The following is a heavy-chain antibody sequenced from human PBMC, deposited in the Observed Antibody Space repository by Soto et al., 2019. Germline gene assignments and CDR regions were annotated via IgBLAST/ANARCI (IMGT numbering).Heavy chain of an antibody. D-gene: IGHD2-15*01. J-gene: IGHJ6*02. CDR3: ARAGCDGGSCYTLVGLRYGMDV. CDR1: GFTFSSYV. Sequence: QVQLVESGGGVVQPGRSLRLSCAASGFTFSSYVMYWVRQAPGKGLEWVAVISYDGNNKYYADSVKGRFTISRDNSKNTQYLQMNSLRAEDTAVYYCARAGCDGGSCYTLVGLRYGMDVWGQGTTVTVSS. CDR2: ISYDGNNK. V-gene: IGHV3-30-3*01.